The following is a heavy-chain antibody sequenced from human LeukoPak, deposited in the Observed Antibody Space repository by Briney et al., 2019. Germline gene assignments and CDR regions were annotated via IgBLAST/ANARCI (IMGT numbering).Heavy chain of an antibody. J-gene: IGHJ3*02. CDR2: INHRGIT. D-gene: IGHD5-18*01. CDR3: ARGPDTAMAPEAFDI. Sequence: SETLSLTCSVSGGSISSRDYYWGWIRQPPGKALEWIGQINHRGITNYNPSLKSRVTMSVDTSKNQGFSLKLSSVTAADTAVYYCARGPDTAMAPEAFDIWGHGTMVTVSS. V-gene: IGHV4-39*07. CDR1: GGSISSRDYY.